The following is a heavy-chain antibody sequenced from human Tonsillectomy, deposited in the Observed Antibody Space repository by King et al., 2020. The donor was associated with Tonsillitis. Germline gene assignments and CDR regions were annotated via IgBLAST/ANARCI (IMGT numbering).Heavy chain of an antibody. Sequence: VQLVESGGGLVQPGGSLRLSCAASGFTFSSYAMSWIRQAPGKGLEWVSAITGSGDRTYYADSMKGRFTISRDNSKDTLYLQTNSLRAEDTAVYYCAKDGGYFDTSGYYYDWGQGTPVTVSS. CDR1: GFTFSSYA. J-gene: IGHJ4*02. CDR3: AKDGGYFDTSGYYYD. CDR2: ITGSGDRT. V-gene: IGHV3-23*04. D-gene: IGHD3-22*01.